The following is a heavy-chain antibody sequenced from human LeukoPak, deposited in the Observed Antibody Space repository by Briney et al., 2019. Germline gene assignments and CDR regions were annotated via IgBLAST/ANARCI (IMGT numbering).Heavy chain of an antibody. V-gene: IGHV4-31*03. CDR2: IYYSGST. D-gene: IGHD6-19*01. Sequence: SETLSLTCTVSGGSISSGGYYWSWIRPHPGKGLEWIGYIYYSGSTYYNPSLKSRVTISVDTSKNQFSLKLSSVTAADTAVYYWGRDRAAVAGGGAYYFDYWGQGTLVTVSS. CDR1: GGSISSGGYY. J-gene: IGHJ4*02. CDR3: GRDRAAVAGGGAYYFDY.